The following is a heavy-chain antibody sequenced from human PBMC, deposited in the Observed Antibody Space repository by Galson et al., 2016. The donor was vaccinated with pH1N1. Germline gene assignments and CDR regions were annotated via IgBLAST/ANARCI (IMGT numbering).Heavy chain of an antibody. V-gene: IGHV3-74*01. J-gene: IGHJ4*01. D-gene: IGHD2-21*01. CDR2: INPKGSSV. CDR3: ARVRLLLPGDPTGFFDF. Sequence: SLRLSCAASGFTFSSFWMHWVRQVPGKGLVWVSRINPKGSSVSYAHSVQGRFTISRDNARSTQYLEMSSLTAEDTALYYCARVRLLLPGDPTGFFDFWGQEPWSPSPQ. CDR1: GFTFSSFW.